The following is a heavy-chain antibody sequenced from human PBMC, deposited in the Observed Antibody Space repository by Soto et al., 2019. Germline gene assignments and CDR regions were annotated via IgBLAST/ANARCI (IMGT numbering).Heavy chain of an antibody. CDR3: AHRLEGQTNYYDFWSGYYTSYFDY. V-gene: IGHV2-5*02. Sequence: SGSTLVNPTQTLTLTCTFSGFSLSTSGVGVGWIRQPPGKALEWLALIYWDDDKRYSPSLKSRLTITKDTSKNQVVLTMTNMDPVDTATYYCAHRLEGQTNYYDFWSGYYTSYFDYWGQGTLVTVSS. J-gene: IGHJ4*02. CDR1: GFSLSTSGVG. D-gene: IGHD3-3*01. CDR2: IYWDDDK.